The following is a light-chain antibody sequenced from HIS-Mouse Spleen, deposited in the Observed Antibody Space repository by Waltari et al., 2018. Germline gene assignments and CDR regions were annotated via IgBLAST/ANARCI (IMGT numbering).Light chain of an antibody. V-gene: IGLV2-14*03. Sequence: QSALTQPASVSGSPGQSITISCTGTSRHVGGYNYVPWYQQHPGKAPKLMIYDVSNRPSGVSNRFSGSKSGNTASLTISGLQAEDEADYYCSSYTSSSFNVVFGGGTKLTVL. CDR2: DVS. J-gene: IGLJ2*01. CDR3: SSYTSSSFNVV. CDR1: SRHVGGYNY.